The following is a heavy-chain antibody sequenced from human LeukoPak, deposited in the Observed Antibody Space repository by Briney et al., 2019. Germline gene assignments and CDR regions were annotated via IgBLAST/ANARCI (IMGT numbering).Heavy chain of an antibody. Sequence: GGSLRLSCAASGFTFSSYAMSWVRQAPGKGLEWVSTVSGTGGGTYYADSVKGRFTISRDNSKNTLYLQMNSLRAEDTAVYYCAKDLRRGTSGYYFDYWGQGTLVTVSS. J-gene: IGHJ4*02. D-gene: IGHD3-22*01. V-gene: IGHV3-23*01. CDR2: VSGTGGGT. CDR1: GFTFSSYA. CDR3: AKDLRRGTSGYYFDY.